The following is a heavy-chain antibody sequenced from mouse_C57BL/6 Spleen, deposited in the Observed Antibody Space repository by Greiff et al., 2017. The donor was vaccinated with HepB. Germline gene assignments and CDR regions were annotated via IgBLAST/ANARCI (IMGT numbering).Heavy chain of an antibody. CDR1: GYTFTSYW. J-gene: IGHJ3*01. Sequence: QVQLQQPGAELVMPGASVKLSCKASGYTFTSYWMQWVKQRPGQGLEWIGEIDPSDSYTNYNQKFKGKSTLTVDKSSSTAYMQLSSLTSEDSAVSYCASPGYYAGSWFAYWGQGTLVTVSA. V-gene: IGHV1-69*01. CDR2: IDPSDSYT. CDR3: ASPGYYAGSWFAY. D-gene: IGHD1-1*01.